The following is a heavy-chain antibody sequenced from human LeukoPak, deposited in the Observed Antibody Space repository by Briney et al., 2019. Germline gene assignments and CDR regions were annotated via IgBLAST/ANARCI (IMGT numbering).Heavy chain of an antibody. J-gene: IGHJ4*02. D-gene: IGHD5-12*01. CDR2: IGGSDGNT. CDR3: AKVQYSDYDMNFDS. V-gene: IGHV3-23*01. CDR1: GFTFSRYA. Sequence: GGSLRLSCAASGFTFSRYAMSWVRQAPGMGLEWVSAIGGSDGNTYYADSVKGRFTISRDNSKNSLYLRINSLRADDTAVYYCAKVQYSDYDMNFDSWGQGTLVTVSS.